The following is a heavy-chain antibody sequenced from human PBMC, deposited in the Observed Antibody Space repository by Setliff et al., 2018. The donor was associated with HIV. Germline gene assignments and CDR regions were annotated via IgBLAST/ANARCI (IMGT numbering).Heavy chain of an antibody. Sequence: PSETLSLTCAVSGYSISSGYYWGWTRRSPGKGLEWVGSISSSGGTSYSAASLKSRVTLSIDTSKNQFSLKLTSVTAADTAMYYCARTGWAQLIQGAWFGPWGQGVLVTVSS. V-gene: IGHV4-38-2*01. CDR2: ISSSGGT. CDR3: ARTGWAQLIQGAWFGP. D-gene: IGHD2-8*01. CDR1: GYSISSGYY. J-gene: IGHJ5*02.